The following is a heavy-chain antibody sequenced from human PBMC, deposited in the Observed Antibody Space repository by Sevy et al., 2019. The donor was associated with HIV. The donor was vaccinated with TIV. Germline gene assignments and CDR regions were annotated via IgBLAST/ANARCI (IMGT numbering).Heavy chain of an antibody. Sequence: GGSLRLSCAASGFSFSGYSFNWVRQAPGKGLEWVSSIDTSSAYIYYAASVKGRFTISRDNAKNSLYLQMSSLRVEDTAAYYCARARAYYYDNSGYSFDYWGQGTLVTVSS. CDR3: ARARAYYYDNSGYSFDY. J-gene: IGHJ4*02. CDR2: IDTSSAYI. CDR1: GFSFSGYS. D-gene: IGHD3-22*01. V-gene: IGHV3-21*01.